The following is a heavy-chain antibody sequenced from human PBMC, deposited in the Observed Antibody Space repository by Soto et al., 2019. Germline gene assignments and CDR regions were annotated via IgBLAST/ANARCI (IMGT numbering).Heavy chain of an antibody. D-gene: IGHD5-18*01. CDR1: GGSVSSGSYY. Sequence: SETLSLTCTVSGGSVSSGSYYWSWIRQPPGKGLECIGYIYYSGSTNYNPSLKSRVTISVDTSKNQFSLKVSPVTAADTAVYYCASSSGNSYGYPDAFDIWGQGTMVTVSS. J-gene: IGHJ3*02. CDR2: IYYSGST. CDR3: ASSSGNSYGYPDAFDI. V-gene: IGHV4-61*01.